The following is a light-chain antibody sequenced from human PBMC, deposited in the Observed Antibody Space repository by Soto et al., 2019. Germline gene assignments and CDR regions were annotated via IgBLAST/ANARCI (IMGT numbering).Light chain of an antibody. J-gene: IGLJ1*01. CDR1: SSDVGGYNY. CDR2: EVS. Sequence: QSVRTQPASASGSPGQSITISCTGTSSDVGGYNYVSWYQQHPGKAPKLMIYEVSNRPSGVSNRFSGSKSGNTASLTISGLQAEDEADYYCSSYTSSSTLEGVFGTGTKVTVL. V-gene: IGLV2-14*01. CDR3: SSYTSSSTLEGV.